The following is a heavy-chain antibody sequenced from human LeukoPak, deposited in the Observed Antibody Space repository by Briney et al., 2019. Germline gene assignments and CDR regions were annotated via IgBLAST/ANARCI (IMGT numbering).Heavy chain of an antibody. J-gene: IGHJ4*02. V-gene: IGHV3-11*01. CDR2: ISSSGSTI. CDR3: ARKYYYDSSGYY. CDR1: GFTFTDYY. Sequence: GRTLRLSCAASGFTFTDYYMSWIRQAPGKGLERVSYISSSGSTIYYADSVKGRLTISRDNAKNSLYLQMNSLRAEDTAVYYCARKYYYDSSGYYWGQGTLVTVSS. D-gene: IGHD3-22*01.